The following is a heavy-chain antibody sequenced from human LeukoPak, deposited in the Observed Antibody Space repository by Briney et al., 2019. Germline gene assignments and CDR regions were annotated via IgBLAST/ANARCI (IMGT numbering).Heavy chain of an antibody. J-gene: IGHJ6*03. CDR3: ARACGSTSCYPYYYYYMDV. CDR1: GYTFISYD. D-gene: IGHD2-2*01. V-gene: IGHV1-8*01. CDR2: MNPNSGNT. Sequence: ASVKVSCKASGYTFISYDINWVRQATGQGLEWMGWMNPNSGNTGYAQKFQGRVTMTRNTSISTAYMELSSLRSEDTAVYYCARACGSTSCYPYYYYYMDVWGKGTTVTISS.